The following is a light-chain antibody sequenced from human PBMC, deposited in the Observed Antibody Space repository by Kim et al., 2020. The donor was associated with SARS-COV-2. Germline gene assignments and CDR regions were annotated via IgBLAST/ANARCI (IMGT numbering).Light chain of an antibody. CDR2: ATS. CDR3: QYYDGSFT. CDR1: QRISNNY. J-gene: IGKJ4*01. Sequence: EIVLTQSPGTLSLSPGETVTLSCRTSQRISNNYLVWYQQRPGQAPRLLIYATSRRDSGIPARFSGGGSGTDFTLTISGLQSEDFAVYYCQYYDGSFTFGGGTKVDIK. V-gene: IGKV3-20*01.